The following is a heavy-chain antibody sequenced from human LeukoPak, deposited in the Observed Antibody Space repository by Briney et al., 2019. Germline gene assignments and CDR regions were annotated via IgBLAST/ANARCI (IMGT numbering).Heavy chain of an antibody. CDR2: IDWDDDK. Sequence: SGPALVKPTQTLTLTCTFSGFSLSTSGVCVSWIRQPPGKALEWLARIDWDDDKYYSTSLRTRLTISKDTSKNQVVLTMTNIDPVDTATYYCARTHYNSRNFDYWGQGTLVTVSS. V-gene: IGHV2-70*11. CDR3: ARTHYNSRNFDY. CDR1: GFSLSTSGVC. D-gene: IGHD1-14*01. J-gene: IGHJ4*02.